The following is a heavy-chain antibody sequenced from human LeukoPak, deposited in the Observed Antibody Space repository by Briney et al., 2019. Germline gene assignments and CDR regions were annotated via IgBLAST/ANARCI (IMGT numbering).Heavy chain of an antibody. D-gene: IGHD6-13*01. V-gene: IGHV3-23*01. CDR1: GFTFSSYA. CDR2: ISGSGGST. J-gene: IGHJ4*02. Sequence: GGSLRLSCAASGFTFSSYAMSWVRQAPGKGLEGFSAISGSGGSTYYADSVKGRFTISRDNSKNTLYLQMNSLRAEDTAVYYCAKRGAAAELDYWGQGTLVTVSS. CDR3: AKRGAAAELDY.